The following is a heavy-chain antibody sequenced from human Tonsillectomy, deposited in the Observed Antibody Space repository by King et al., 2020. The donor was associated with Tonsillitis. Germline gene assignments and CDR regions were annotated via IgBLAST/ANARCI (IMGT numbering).Heavy chain of an antibody. CDR1: GFTFDDYA. CDR2: ITWNSGNI. Sequence: VQLVESGGGLVQPGRSLRLSCAASGFTFDDYAMHWVRQAPGKGLEWVSSITWNSGNIGYADSVKGRFTISRDNAKNSLYLQMDSLRAEDTALYYCAKDVGVGILVAPGGYYYYYMDVWGKGTTVTVSS. CDR3: AKDVGVGILVAPGGYYYYYMDV. V-gene: IGHV3-9*01. J-gene: IGHJ6*03. D-gene: IGHD6-19*01.